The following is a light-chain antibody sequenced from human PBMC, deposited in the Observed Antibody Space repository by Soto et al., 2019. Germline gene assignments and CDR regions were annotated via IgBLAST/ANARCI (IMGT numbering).Light chain of an antibody. CDR1: SSDVGGYNY. V-gene: IGLV2-14*01. Sequence: QSVLTQPASVSGSPAQSITISCTGTSSDVGGYNYVSWYQQHPGKAPKLMIYEVTNRPSGVSNRFSGSKSGNTASLNISGLQAEDEADYYCSSYTSTSTPWVFGGGTKLTVL. CDR3: SSYTSTSTPWV. J-gene: IGLJ3*02. CDR2: EVT.